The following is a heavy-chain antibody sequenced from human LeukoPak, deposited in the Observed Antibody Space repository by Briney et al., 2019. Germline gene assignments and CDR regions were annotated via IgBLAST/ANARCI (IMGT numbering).Heavy chain of an antibody. Sequence: GGSLRLSCAASGFTFSNYAMSWVRQAPGKGLEWVSGISGSGGSTYYADSVKGRPTISRDNSKNTLYLQMDSLRAEDTAVYYCAKVGIRISLIVVVFTTADDWYFDLWGRGTLVTVSS. CDR2: ISGSGGST. D-gene: IGHD3-22*01. V-gene: IGHV3-23*01. CDR3: AKVGIRISLIVVVFTTADDWYFDL. CDR1: GFTFSNYA. J-gene: IGHJ2*01.